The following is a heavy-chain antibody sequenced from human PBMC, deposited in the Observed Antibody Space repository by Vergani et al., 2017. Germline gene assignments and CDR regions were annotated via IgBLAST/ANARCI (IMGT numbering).Heavy chain of an antibody. CDR1: GYSISSGYY. V-gene: IGHV4-38-2*02. Sequence: QVQLQESGPGLVKPSETLSLTCTVSGYSISSGYYWGWIRQPPGKGLEWIGRIYHSGSTNYHPSLKSRVTISVDTSKNQFSLKLGSVTAADTAVYYCARGVDIVATSFDYWGQGTLVTVSS. CDR3: ARGVDIVATSFDY. CDR2: IYHSGST. D-gene: IGHD5-12*01. J-gene: IGHJ4*02.